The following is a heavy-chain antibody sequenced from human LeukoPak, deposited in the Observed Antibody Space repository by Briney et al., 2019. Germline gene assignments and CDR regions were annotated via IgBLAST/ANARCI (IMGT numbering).Heavy chain of an antibody. CDR3: AKFGVAPNFYYYYGMDV. CDR1: GFTFSSYA. V-gene: IGHV3-23*01. CDR2: ISGSGGST. J-gene: IGHJ6*02. Sequence: PGGSLRLSCAASGFTFSSYAMSWVRQAPGKGLEWVSAISGSGGSTYYADSVKGRFTISRDNSKNTLYLQMNSLRAEDTAVYYCAKFGVAPNFYYYYGMDVWGQGTTVTVS. D-gene: IGHD3-16*01.